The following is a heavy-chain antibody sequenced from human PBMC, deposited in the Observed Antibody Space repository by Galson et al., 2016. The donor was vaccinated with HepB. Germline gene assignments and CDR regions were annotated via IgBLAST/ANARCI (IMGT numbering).Heavy chain of an antibody. D-gene: IGHD3-10*01. CDR2: ITDYNGNT. CDR3: ARQVRADHRWPLRGESKFDY. CDR1: GYTFTSFT. J-gene: IGHJ4*02. V-gene: IGHV1-18*01. Sequence: SVKVSCKASGYTFTSFTIGWVRQAPGQGLEWMGWITDYNGNTNYAQKLQGKVTMTTDTSTSTAYMQLRSLSSVTAADTAIYYCARQVRADHRWPLRGESKFDYWGQGTLVTVSS.